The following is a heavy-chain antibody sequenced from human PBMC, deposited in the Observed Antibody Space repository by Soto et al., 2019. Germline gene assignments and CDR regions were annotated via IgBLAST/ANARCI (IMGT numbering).Heavy chain of an antibody. Sequence: GGSLRLSCAASGFSFSSYGMHWVRQAPGKGLEWVAVIWYDGSNKYYGDSVKGRFTISRDNSKNTLYLQMNSLRAEDTAVYYCARDHGKGMVRGVMIDYWGQGTLVTVSS. V-gene: IGHV3-33*01. CDR2: IWYDGSNK. J-gene: IGHJ4*02. D-gene: IGHD3-10*01. CDR1: GFSFSSYG. CDR3: ARDHGKGMVRGVMIDY.